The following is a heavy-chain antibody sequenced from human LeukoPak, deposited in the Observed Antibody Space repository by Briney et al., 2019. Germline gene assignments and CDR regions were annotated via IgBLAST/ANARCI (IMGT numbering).Heavy chain of an antibody. J-gene: IGHJ4*02. D-gene: IGHD6-13*01. Sequence: PGGSLRLPCAASGFTFSTYAMHWVRQAPGKGLEWVAVISYDGSSKYYADSVKGRFTISRDNSKNTLYLQMNSLTAEDTAVYYCASHIAASGFPFDYWGQGTLVTVSS. CDR3: ASHIAASGFPFDY. V-gene: IGHV3-30-3*01. CDR2: ISYDGSSK. CDR1: GFTFSTYA.